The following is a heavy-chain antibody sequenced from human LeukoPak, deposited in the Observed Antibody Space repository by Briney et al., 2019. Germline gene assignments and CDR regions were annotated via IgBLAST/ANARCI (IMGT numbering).Heavy chain of an antibody. V-gene: IGHV4-39*07. CDR1: GGSISSSSYY. CDR2: IYYSGST. Sequence: SETLSLTCTVSGGSISSSSYYWGWIRQPPGKGLEWIGSIYYSGSTNYNPSLKSRVTISVDKSKNQFSLKLSSVTAADTAVYYCARTLWFGELLSPPWGMDVWGQGTTVTVSS. J-gene: IGHJ6*02. D-gene: IGHD3-10*01. CDR3: ARTLWFGELLSPPWGMDV.